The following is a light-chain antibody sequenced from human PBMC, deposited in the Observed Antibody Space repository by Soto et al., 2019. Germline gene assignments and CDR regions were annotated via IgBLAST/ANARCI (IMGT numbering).Light chain of an antibody. Sequence: EIVLTQSPGTLSLSPGERATLSCRASQSVSNNYLAWYQQKPGQAPRLLIYGASNRATGIQDRFSGSGSGTDFTLTISRLEPEDFAVYYCKQYGSSPITFGQGTRLEIK. CDR2: GAS. V-gene: IGKV3-20*01. CDR3: KQYGSSPIT. J-gene: IGKJ5*01. CDR1: QSVSNNY.